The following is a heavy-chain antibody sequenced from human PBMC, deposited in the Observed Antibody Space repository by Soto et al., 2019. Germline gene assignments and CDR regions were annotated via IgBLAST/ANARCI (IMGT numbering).Heavy chain of an antibody. CDR2: IVVGSGNT. CDR1: GFTFSSSA. Sequence: SVKVSFKASGFTFSSSAMQWVRQARGQRLEWIGWIVVGSGNTNYAQKFQERVTITRDMSTSTAYMELSSLTSEDTAVYYCAADKGYGHGFSHYGMDVWGQGTTVTVSS. D-gene: IGHD5-18*01. CDR3: AADKGYGHGFSHYGMDV. J-gene: IGHJ6*02. V-gene: IGHV1-58*02.